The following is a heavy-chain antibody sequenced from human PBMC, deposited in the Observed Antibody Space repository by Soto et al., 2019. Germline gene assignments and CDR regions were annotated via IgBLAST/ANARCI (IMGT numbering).Heavy chain of an antibody. CDR2: INHSGST. D-gene: IGHD2-2*01. CDR1: GGSFSGYY. V-gene: IGHV4-34*01. Sequence: SETLSLTCAVYGGSFSGYYWSWIRQPPGKGLEWIGEINHSGSTNYNPSLKSRVTISVDTSKNQFSLKLSSVTAADTAVYYCARGDRIVVVPSTEYFQHWGQGTLVTVSS. CDR3: ARGDRIVVVPSTEYFQH. J-gene: IGHJ1*01.